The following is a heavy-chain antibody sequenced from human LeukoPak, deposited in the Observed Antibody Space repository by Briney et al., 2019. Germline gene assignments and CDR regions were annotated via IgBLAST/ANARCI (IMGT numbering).Heavy chain of an antibody. CDR1: GGSISSYC. Sequence: SETLSLTCTVSGGSISSYCWSWIRQPPGKGLEWIGYIYYSGSTNYNPSLKSRVTISVDTSKNQFSLKLSSVTAADTAVYYCASLASDFWSGYYDYWGQGTLVTVSS. CDR2: IYYSGST. CDR3: ASLASDFWSGYYDY. J-gene: IGHJ4*02. D-gene: IGHD3-3*01. V-gene: IGHV4-59*01.